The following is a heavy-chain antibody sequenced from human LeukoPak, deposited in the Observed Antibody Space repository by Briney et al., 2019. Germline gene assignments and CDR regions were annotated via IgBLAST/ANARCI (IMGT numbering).Heavy chain of an antibody. CDR2: LTSNSRSI. CDR1: VFTFSIYS. V-gene: IGHV3-21*01. CDR3: ARHPGGYFDY. D-gene: IGHD1-14*01. J-gene: IGHJ4*02. Sequence: GGSLRLSCAASVFTFSIYSMHWVRQPPRKGLEWVSYLTSNSRSITSADSAKGPFTIPRDTAQTSLYLQMSSLRAEDTAVYYCARHPGGYFDYWGQGTLVTVSS.